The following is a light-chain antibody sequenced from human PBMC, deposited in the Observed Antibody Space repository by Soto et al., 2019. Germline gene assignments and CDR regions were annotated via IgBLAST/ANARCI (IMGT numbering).Light chain of an antibody. Sequence: QSALTQPASVSGSPGQSITISCTGTSSDVGGYNYFSWYQQHPGKAPKLMIHDVSNRPSGVSNRFSGSKSGNTASLTISGLQAEDEADYYCSSYTSSSTYVVFGGGTKLTVL. CDR2: DVS. CDR3: SSYTSSSTYVV. J-gene: IGLJ2*01. V-gene: IGLV2-14*01. CDR1: SSDVGGYNY.